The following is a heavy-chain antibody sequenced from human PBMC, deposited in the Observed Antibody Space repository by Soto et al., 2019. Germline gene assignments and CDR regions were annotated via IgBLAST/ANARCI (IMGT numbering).Heavy chain of an antibody. D-gene: IGHD3-16*02. J-gene: IGHJ4*02. CDR3: ARDDRYSGPFDY. V-gene: IGHV3-7*01. CDR2: VSSDGRDK. Sequence: EVQLEESGGGLVQPGGSLRLSCAASGFSFSSYWMSWVRQAPGKGPEWVAIVSSDGRDKTYADSVKGRFTISRDNAENSRFLQMNSLRADDTAVYYGARDDRYSGPFDYWGQGALFTVSS. CDR1: GFSFSSYW.